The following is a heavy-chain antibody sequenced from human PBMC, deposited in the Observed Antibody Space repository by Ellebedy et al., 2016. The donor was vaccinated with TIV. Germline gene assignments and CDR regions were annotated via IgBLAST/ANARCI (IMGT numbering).Heavy chain of an antibody. V-gene: IGHV3-7*03. CDR1: GFTVSSNY. J-gene: IGHJ4*02. D-gene: IGHD1-26*01. CDR3: AKDYDLVGTTTWADY. CDR2: MKQDGREE. Sequence: GESLKISCAASGFTVSSNYMSWVRQAPGKGLEWVANMKQDGREEYYVDSVKGRFIISRDNAKNSVYLQMNSLRVEDTAIYYCAKDYDLVGTTTWADYWGQGTLVTVSS.